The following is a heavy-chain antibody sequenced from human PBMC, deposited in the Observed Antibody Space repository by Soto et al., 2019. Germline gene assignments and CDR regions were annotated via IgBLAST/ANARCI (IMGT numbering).Heavy chain of an antibody. Sequence: QVQLVQSGAEVKKPGSSVKVSCKASGGTFSSYAISWVRQAPGQGLEWMGGIIPIFGTANYAQKFQGRVTITEDEAPSTAYRELSSMRSEDTAVYYCAVPMGKQSHYYYYGMDVWGQGTTVTVSS. V-gene: IGHV1-69*12. CDR3: AVPMGKQSHYYYYGMDV. CDR2: IIPIFGTA. J-gene: IGHJ6*02. D-gene: IGHD6-19*01. CDR1: GGTFSSYA.